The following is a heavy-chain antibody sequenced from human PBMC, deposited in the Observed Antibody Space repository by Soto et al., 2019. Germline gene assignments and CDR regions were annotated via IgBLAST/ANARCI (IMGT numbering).Heavy chain of an antibody. Sequence: GGSLRLSCAASGFTFSSYAMHWVRQAPGKGLEWVSRINSDGSNKSYADSVKGRFTISRDNAKNTLYLQMNSLRAEDTAVYYCATPKILDAFDIWGQGTMVTVSS. J-gene: IGHJ3*02. CDR3: ATPKILDAFDI. CDR2: INSDGSNK. CDR1: GFTFSSYA. V-gene: IGHV3-74*01.